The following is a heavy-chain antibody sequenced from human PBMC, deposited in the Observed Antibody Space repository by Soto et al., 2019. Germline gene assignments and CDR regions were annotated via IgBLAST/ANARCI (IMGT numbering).Heavy chain of an antibody. V-gene: IGHV4-61*01. Sequence: QVQLQESGPGLVKPSETLSLTCTVSGGSVSSGSYYWSWIRQPPGKGLEWIGYIYYSGSTNYNPSLKRRVTISVDTSKNQFSLKLSSVTAADTAVYYCARDGDTAMGYFDYWGQGTLVTVSS. CDR2: IYYSGST. J-gene: IGHJ4*02. CDR3: ARDGDTAMGYFDY. CDR1: GGSVSSGSYY. D-gene: IGHD5-18*01.